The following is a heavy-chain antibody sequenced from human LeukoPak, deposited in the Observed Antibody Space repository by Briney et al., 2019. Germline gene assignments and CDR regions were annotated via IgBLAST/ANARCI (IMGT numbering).Heavy chain of an antibody. CDR1: VYTFSDHY. J-gene: IGHJ3*02. CDR2: SRNKANSYTT. Sequence: GGSLRLSCAGSVYTFSDHYIDWVRQAPWKGLEWVGRSRNKANSYTTEYAASVKGRFIISRDDSKNSVHLQMNSLKTDDTAVYYCARSPESGGNVFDIWGQGTMVTVSS. D-gene: IGHD3-16*01. V-gene: IGHV3-72*01. CDR3: ARSPESGGNVFDI.